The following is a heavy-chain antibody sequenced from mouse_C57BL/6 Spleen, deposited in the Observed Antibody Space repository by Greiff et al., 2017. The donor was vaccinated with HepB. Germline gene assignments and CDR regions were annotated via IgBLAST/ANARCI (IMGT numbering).Heavy chain of an antibody. D-gene: IGHD2-3*01. V-gene: IGHV14-1*01. CDR3: STNDGYYVRFDY. J-gene: IGHJ2*01. Sequence: EVQLQQSGAELVRPGASVKLSCTASGFNIKDYYMHWVKQRPEQGLEWIGRIDPEDGDTEYAAKFQGKATMTADTSSNTAYLQLSSLTSEDTAVYYWSTNDGYYVRFDYWGQGTTLTVSS. CDR2: IDPEDGDT. CDR1: GFNIKDYY.